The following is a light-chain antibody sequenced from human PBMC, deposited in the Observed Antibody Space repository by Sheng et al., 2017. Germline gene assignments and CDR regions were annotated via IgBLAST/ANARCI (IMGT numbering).Light chain of an antibody. J-gene: IGKJ2*01. V-gene: IGKV3-15*01. CDR1: QSVTSN. CDR2: GAS. CDR3: QQYNNWPYT. Sequence: EIVMTHSPATLSVFPGERATLSCRASQSVTSNLAWYQQKPGQAPRLLIYGASTRATGIPARFSGSGSGTEFSLTISSLQSEDFAVYYCQQYNNWPYTFGQGTKLEDQT.